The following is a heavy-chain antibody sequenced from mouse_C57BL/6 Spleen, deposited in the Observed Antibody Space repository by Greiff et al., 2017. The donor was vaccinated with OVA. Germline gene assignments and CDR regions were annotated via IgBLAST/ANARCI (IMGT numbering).Heavy chain of an antibody. Sequence: EVKLQESGGDLVKPGGSLKLSCAASGFTFSSYGMSWVRQTPDKRLEWVATISSGGSYTYYPDSVKGRFTISRDNAKNTLYLQMSSLKSEDTAMYYCARHYGNWFAYWGQGTLVTVSA. D-gene: IGHD2-1*01. CDR1: GFTFSSYG. J-gene: IGHJ3*01. CDR3: ARHYGNWFAY. V-gene: IGHV5-6*01. CDR2: ISSGGSYT.